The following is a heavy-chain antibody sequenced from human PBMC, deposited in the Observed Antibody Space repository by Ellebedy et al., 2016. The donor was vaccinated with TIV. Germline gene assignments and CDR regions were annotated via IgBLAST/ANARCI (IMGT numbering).Heavy chain of an antibody. CDR2: LTGSGGST. V-gene: IGHV3-23*01. CDR1: GFTFNNYA. CDR3: AKGTQWLGRSCFDH. Sequence: PWGSLRLSCAASGFTFNNYAMSWIRQAPGKGLEWVSTLTGSGGSTDYADAVKGRFTFSRDHSKNTLYLHMNSLRVEDTAAYYCAKGTQWLGRSCFDHWGQGILVTVSS. D-gene: IGHD6-19*01. J-gene: IGHJ4*02.